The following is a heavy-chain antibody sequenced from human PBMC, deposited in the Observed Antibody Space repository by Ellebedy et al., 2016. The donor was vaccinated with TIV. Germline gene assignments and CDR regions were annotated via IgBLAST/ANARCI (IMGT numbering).Heavy chain of an antibody. CDR3: AVTTGTATTSRFEY. V-gene: IGHV3-23*01. D-gene: IGHD1-1*01. CDR1: GFTFSSYA. J-gene: IGHJ4*02. Sequence: GESLKISXAASGFTFSSYAMSWVRQAPGKGLEWVSAISDSGGSTYYADSVKGRFTISRDNSKNTLYLQMNSLRADDTAVYYCAVTTGTATTSRFEYWGQGILVIVSS. CDR2: ISDSGGST.